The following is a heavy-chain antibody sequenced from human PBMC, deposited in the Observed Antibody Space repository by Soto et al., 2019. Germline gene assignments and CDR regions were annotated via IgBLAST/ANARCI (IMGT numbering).Heavy chain of an antibody. Sequence: SVSNAWMNWVRQAPGKGLEWVGRIKSKTDGGTTDYAAPVKGRFTISRDDSKNTLYLQMNSLKTEDTAVYYCTTDGRDYPAPFGYWGQGTLVTVSS. CDR1: SVSNAW. CDR2: IKSKTDGGTT. V-gene: IGHV3-15*07. J-gene: IGHJ4*02. D-gene: IGHD2-21*02. CDR3: TTDGRDYPAPFGY.